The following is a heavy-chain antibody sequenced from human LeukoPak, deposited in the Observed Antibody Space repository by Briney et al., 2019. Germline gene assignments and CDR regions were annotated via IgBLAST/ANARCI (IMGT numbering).Heavy chain of an antibody. CDR2: INPNSGGT. Sequence: ASVTVSFKSSGYTFTDYYMHWVRQAPGQGLEWMGWINPNSGGTNYAQKFQGRVTMTRDTSISTAYMELSRLRSDDTAVYYCARDGIAAAGSEFDPWGQGTLVTVSS. D-gene: IGHD6-13*01. CDR3: ARDGIAAAGSEFDP. J-gene: IGHJ5*02. CDR1: GYTFTDYY. V-gene: IGHV1-2*02.